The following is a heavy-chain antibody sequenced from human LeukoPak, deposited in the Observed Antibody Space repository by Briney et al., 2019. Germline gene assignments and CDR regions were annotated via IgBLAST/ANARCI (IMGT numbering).Heavy chain of an antibody. Sequence: GGSLRLSCAAIGFTANYWMHWVRQAPGKGLVWVSRISGDGSTTFYADSVKGRFTISRDNSKNTLYLQMNSLRAEDTAVYYCTRGYSGYGNFDCWGQGTLVTVSS. D-gene: IGHD5-12*01. V-gene: IGHV3-74*01. J-gene: IGHJ4*02. CDR1: GFTANYW. CDR2: ISGDGSTT. CDR3: TRGYSGYGNFDC.